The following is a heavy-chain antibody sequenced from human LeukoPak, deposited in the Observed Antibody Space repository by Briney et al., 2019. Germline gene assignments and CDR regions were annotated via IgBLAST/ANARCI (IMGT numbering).Heavy chain of an antibody. CDR2: INPNSGGT. V-gene: IGHV1-2*02. J-gene: IGHJ4*02. CDR1: GFTFTGYY. Sequence: ASVKVSCKASGFTFTGYYMHWVRQAPGQGLEWVGWINPNSGGTNYAQKFQGRVTMTRDTSISTAYMELSRLRSDDTAVYYCASSLGGSSSIAAGWPTTNWGQGTLVTVSS. D-gene: IGHD6-13*01. CDR3: ASSLGGSSSIAAGWPTTN.